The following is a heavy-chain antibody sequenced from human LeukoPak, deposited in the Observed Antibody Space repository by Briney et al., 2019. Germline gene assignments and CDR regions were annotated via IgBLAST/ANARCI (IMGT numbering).Heavy chain of an antibody. CDR1: RYEFIDYW. CDR2: IHPFDSDA. V-gene: IGHV5-51*01. J-gene: IGHJ4*02. Sequence: SGESLKISCKGSRYEFIDYWIGWVRQMPGKGLEWMGVIHPFDSDARYSPSFQGQVTISVDTSNSTAYLHWRSLKASDTAIYYCARHSFGRSWGGDCYFPRHWGQGTLISVSS. D-gene: IGHD2-21*02. CDR3: ARHSFGRSWGGDCYFPRH.